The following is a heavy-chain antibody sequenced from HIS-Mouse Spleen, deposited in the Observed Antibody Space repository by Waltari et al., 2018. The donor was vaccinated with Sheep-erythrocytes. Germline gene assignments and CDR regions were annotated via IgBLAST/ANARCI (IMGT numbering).Heavy chain of an antibody. CDR3: ARVASGATFDY. D-gene: IGHD1-26*01. CDR1: SYS. J-gene: IGHJ4*02. Sequence: SYSMNWVRQAPGKGLEWVSSISSSSSYIYYADSVKGRFTISRDNAKNSLYLQMNSLRAEDMAVYYCARVASGATFDYWGQGTLVTVSS. CDR2: ISSSSSYI. V-gene: IGHV3-21*01.